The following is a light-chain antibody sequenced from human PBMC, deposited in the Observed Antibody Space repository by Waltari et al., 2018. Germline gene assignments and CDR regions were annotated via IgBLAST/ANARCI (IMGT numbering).Light chain of an antibody. V-gene: IGKV3-15*01. CDR3: QHYDNWLPYT. CDR1: QSVSSN. CDR2: GAS. J-gene: IGKJ2*01. Sequence: VVLTQSQATVDVSPGVRATLSCRASQSVSSNLAWYQKKPGQAPRLLIYGASTRATGIPTRFSGSGSGTEFTLTINSLQSEDFAVYHRQHYDNWLPYTFGPGTKLEI.